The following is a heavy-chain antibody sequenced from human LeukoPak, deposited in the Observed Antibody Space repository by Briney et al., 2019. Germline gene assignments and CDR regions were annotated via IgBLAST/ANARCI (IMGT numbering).Heavy chain of an antibody. V-gene: IGHV3-30*02. D-gene: IGHD6-19*01. Sequence: PGGSLRLSCAASGFTFSSYGMHWVRQAPGKGLEWVAFIRYDGSNKYYADSVKGRFTISRDNSKNTPYLQMNSLRAEDTAVYYCAKLISPNSSGWYGFDYWGQGTLVTVSS. CDR3: AKLISPNSSGWYGFDY. CDR1: GFTFSSYG. J-gene: IGHJ4*02. CDR2: IRYDGSNK.